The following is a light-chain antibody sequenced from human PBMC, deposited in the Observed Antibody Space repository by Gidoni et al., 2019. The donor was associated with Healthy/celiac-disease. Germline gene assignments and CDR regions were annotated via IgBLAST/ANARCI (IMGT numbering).Light chain of an antibody. CDR1: SSDVGGYNY. J-gene: IGLJ1*01. Sequence: QSPMTQPASSSGPPGTSITISCTGTSSDVGGYNYASWYQQHPGKAPNLMIYQVSSRPSGVSNRFSCSKSGNTASLTISGRQAEDEADYYCSSYTSSSTLVFGTGTKVTVL. V-gene: IGLV2-14*01. CDR3: SSYTSSSTLV. CDR2: QVS.